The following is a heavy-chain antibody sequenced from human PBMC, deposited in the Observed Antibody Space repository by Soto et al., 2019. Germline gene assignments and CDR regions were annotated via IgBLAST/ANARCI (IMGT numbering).Heavy chain of an antibody. Sequence: GGSLRLSCAASGFTFSTYAMNWVRQAPGKGLEGVSSISGGSVYIYYADSVKGRFTISRDNGKNSLYLQMNSLRAEDTAVFYCASCKSGRYDYWGQGTLVTVSS. V-gene: IGHV3-21*01. J-gene: IGHJ4*02. CDR2: ISGGSVYI. D-gene: IGHD1-26*01. CDR1: GFTFSTYA. CDR3: ASCKSGRYDY.